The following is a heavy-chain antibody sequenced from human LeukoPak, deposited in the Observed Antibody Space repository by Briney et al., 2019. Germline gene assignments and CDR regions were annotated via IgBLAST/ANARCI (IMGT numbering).Heavy chain of an antibody. Sequence: GSLRLSCSASGFTFISYAMSWVRQAPGKGLVWVAHINEDGTSASHADSVKGRFTISRDNAKNTLYLQMNSLTVEDTAVYYCARVPTNSYGFGQWGQGSLVTVSS. CDR3: ARVPTNSYGFGQ. D-gene: IGHD5-18*01. J-gene: IGHJ4*02. CDR1: GFTFISYA. V-gene: IGHV3-74*01. CDR2: INEDGTSA.